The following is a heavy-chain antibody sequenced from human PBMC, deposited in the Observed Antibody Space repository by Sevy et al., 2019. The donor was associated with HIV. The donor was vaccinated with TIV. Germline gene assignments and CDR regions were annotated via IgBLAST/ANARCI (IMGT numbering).Heavy chain of an antibody. V-gene: IGHV3-48*03. CDR1: GFTFSSYE. D-gene: IGHD3-22*01. CDR3: ARDTGSVRYYDSSGYYDY. CDR2: ISSSGSTI. Sequence: GGSLRLSCAASGFTFSSYEMNWVRQAPGKGLEWVSYISSSGSTIYYADSVKGRFTISRDNVKNSLYLQMNSLRAEDTAVYYCARDTGSVRYYDSSGYYDYWGQGTLVTVSS. J-gene: IGHJ4*02.